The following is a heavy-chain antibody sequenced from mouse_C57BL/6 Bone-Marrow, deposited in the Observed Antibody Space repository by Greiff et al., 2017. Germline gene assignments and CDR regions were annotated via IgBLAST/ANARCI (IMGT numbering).Heavy chain of an antibody. J-gene: IGHJ1*03. CDR3: TTSITTVVDV. CDR2: IDPENGDT. D-gene: IGHD1-1*01. CDR1: GFNIKDDY. Sequence: VQLQQSGAELVRPGASVKLSCTASGFNIKDDYMHWVKQRPEQGLEWIGWIDPENGDTEYASKFQGKATIPADTSSNTAYLQLSSLTSEDTAVYYCTTSITTVVDVWGTGTTVTVSS. V-gene: IGHV14-4*01.